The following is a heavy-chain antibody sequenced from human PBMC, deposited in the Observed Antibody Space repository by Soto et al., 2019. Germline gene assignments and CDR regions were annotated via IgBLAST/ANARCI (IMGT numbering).Heavy chain of an antibody. Sequence: PSETLSLTCTVSGGSISSGDYYWSWIRQPPGKGLEWIGYIYYSGSTYYNPSLKSRVTISVDTSKNQFSLKLSSVTAADTAVYYCARVVRYCSSNSCYTWNWFDPWGQGNLVTVSS. V-gene: IGHV4-30-4*01. J-gene: IGHJ5*02. CDR3: ARVVRYCSSNSCYTWNWFDP. D-gene: IGHD2-2*02. CDR2: IYYSGST. CDR1: GGSISSGDYY.